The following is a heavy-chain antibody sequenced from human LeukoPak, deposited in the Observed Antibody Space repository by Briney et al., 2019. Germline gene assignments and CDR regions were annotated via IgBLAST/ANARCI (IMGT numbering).Heavy chain of an antibody. V-gene: IGHV4-39*01. D-gene: IGHD6-13*01. Sequence: SDTLSLTCTVSGGFVSSSSYFWGWIRQPPGKGLEWIGSIYYSGTTYYNPSLKSRITISLATSKNQFSLKLSSVTAADTAVYYCARHGGAAAAIDYWGQGTLVTVSS. CDR2: IYYSGTT. CDR3: ARHGGAAAAIDY. J-gene: IGHJ4*02. CDR1: GGFVSSSSYF.